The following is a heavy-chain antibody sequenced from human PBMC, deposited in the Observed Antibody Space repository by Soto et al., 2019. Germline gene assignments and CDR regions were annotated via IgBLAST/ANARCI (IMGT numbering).Heavy chain of an antibody. CDR1: GFTLGSNY. Sequence: LILSCAGSGFTLGSNYRSSLRQAPGKGLEWVSVIYSGGSTYYADSVKGRFTISRDNSKNTLYLQMNSLRAEDTAVYYCARADRGRYLDYWGQPPLVTVSS. CDR2: IYSGGST. CDR3: ARADRGRYLDY. V-gene: IGHV3-53*01. J-gene: IGHJ4*03. D-gene: IGHD3-10*01.